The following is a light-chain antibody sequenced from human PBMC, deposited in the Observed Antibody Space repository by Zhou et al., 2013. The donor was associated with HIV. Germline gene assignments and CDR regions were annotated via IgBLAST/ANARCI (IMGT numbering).Light chain of an antibody. CDR2: RNN. Sequence: QSVLTQPPSASGTPGQRVTISCSGNSSNIGSYYAYWYQQLPGTAPKLLIYRNNGRPSGVPDRFSGSKSGTSASLAISGLRSEDEANYYCAAWDDSLSGVVFGGGTKVTVL. CDR3: AAWDDSLSGVV. V-gene: IGLV1-47*01. CDR1: SSNIGSYY. J-gene: IGLJ2*01.